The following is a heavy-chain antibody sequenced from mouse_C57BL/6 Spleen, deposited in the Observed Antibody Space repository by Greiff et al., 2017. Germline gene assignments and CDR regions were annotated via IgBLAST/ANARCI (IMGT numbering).Heavy chain of an antibody. J-gene: IGHJ3*01. Sequence: QVQLQQPGAELVKPGASVKLSCKASGYTFTSYWMHWVKQRPGQGLEWIGMIHPNSGSTNYNEKFKSKATLTVDKSSSTAYMQLSSLTSEDSAVYYCARDGTAQATGFAYWGQGTLVTVS. D-gene: IGHD3-2*02. CDR2: IHPNSGST. CDR3: ARDGTAQATGFAY. CDR1: GYTFTSYW. V-gene: IGHV1-64*01.